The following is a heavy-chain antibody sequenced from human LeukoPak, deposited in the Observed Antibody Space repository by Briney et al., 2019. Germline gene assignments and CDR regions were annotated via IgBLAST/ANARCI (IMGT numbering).Heavy chain of an antibody. Sequence: GGSLRLSCAGSGFTLSSNPLSWVRQAPGKGLEWVSAISGSGGNTYYGDSVRGRFTISRDNSKNTLYLQMNTLRADDTAVYYCATTKQARRYFDYWGQGILVTVSS. D-gene: IGHD1-1*01. CDR1: GFTLSSNP. CDR2: ISGSGGNT. V-gene: IGHV3-23*01. CDR3: ATTKQARRYFDY. J-gene: IGHJ4*02.